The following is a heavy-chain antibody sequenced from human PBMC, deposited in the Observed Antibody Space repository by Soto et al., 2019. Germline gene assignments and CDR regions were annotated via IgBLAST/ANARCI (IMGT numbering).Heavy chain of an antibody. J-gene: IGHJ3*02. CDR1: GGSISSGDYY. CDR3: ARDNLVGHSYGNQIHTLDN. CDR2: VYHSGST. Sequence: PSETLSLTCTVSGGSISSGDYYWSWIRQPPGKGLEWIGYVYHSGSTNYNPSLKSRVTISADKSKNQVSLKLSSVTAADTAVYYCARDNLVGHSYGNQIHTLDNWGQGTKVTVS. D-gene: IGHD5-18*01. V-gene: IGHV4-61*08.